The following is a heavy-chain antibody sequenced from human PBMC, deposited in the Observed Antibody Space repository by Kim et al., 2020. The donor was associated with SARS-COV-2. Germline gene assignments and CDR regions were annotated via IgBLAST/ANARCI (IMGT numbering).Heavy chain of an antibody. D-gene: IGHD6-13*01. Sequence: GGSLRLSCAASGFTFDDYTMHWVRQAPGKGLEWVSLISWDGGSTYYADSVKGRFTISRDNSKNSLYLQMNSLRTEDTALYYCAKDALYSSSWYDAFDIWGQGTMVTVSS. CDR3: AKDALYSSSWYDAFDI. CDR1: GFTFDDYT. CDR2: ISWDGGST. V-gene: IGHV3-43*01. J-gene: IGHJ3*02.